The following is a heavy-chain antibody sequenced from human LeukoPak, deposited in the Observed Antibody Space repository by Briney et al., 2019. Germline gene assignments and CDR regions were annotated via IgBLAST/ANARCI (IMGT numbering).Heavy chain of an antibody. CDR1: GYTFTSYA. D-gene: IGHD4-17*01. CDR2: INAGNGNT. CDR3: ARGHDYGDYVGYFDY. Sequence: ASVKVSCKASGYTFTSYAMHWVRQAPGQRLEWMGWINAGNGNTKYSQKFQGRVTITRDTSASTAYMELSSLRSEDTAVYYCARGHDYGDYVGYFDYWGQGTLVTVSS. J-gene: IGHJ4*02. V-gene: IGHV1-3*01.